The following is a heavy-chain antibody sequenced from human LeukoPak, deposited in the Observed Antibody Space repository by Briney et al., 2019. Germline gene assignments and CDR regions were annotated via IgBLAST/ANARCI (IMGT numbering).Heavy chain of an antibody. Sequence: SQTLSLTCTVSGGSISSGSYYWSWIRQPAGKGLEWIGRIYTSGSTNYNPSLKSRVTISVDTSKNRFSLKLSSVTAADTAVYYCARDYRWFDPWGQGTLVTVSS. CDR3: ARDYRWFDP. J-gene: IGHJ5*02. CDR2: IYTSGST. CDR1: GGSISSGSYY. V-gene: IGHV4-61*02. D-gene: IGHD1-14*01.